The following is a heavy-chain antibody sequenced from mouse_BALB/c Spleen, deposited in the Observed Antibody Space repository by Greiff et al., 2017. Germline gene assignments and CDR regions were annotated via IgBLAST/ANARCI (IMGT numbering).Heavy chain of an antibody. CDR3: ARSGLWSYAMDY. D-gene: IGHD1-1*02. Sequence: VQLQQPGAELVKPGASVKLSCTASGFNIKDTYMHWVKQRPEQGLEWIGRIDPANGNTKYDPKFQGKATITADTSSNTAYLQLSSLTSEDTAVYYCARSGLWSYAMDYWGQGTSVTVSS. CDR2: IDPANGNT. CDR1: GFNIKDTY. V-gene: IGHV14-3*02. J-gene: IGHJ4*01.